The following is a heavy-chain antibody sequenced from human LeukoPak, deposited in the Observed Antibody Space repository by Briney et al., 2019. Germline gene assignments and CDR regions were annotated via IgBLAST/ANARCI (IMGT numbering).Heavy chain of an antibody. V-gene: IGHV1-8*03. CDR2: MNPNSGNT. CDR3: AKIAAAGQYYFDY. J-gene: IGHJ4*02. D-gene: IGHD6-13*01. Sequence: ASVKVSCKASGYTFTSYDINWVRQATGQGLEWMGWMNPNSGNTGYAQKFQGRVTITRNTSISTAYMELSSLRSEDTAVYYCAKIAAAGQYYFDYWGQGTLVTVSS. CDR1: GYTFTSYD.